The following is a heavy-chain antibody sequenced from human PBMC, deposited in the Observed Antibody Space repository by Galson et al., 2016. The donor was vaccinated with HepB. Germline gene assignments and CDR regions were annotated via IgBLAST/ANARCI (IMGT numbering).Heavy chain of an antibody. CDR3: ARAYYDFWSGYNHLNWFDP. Sequence: TLSLTCTVSGGSINSGGYYWSWIRQHPGKGLEWIGYIYYSGSTYYNPSLKSRVTISVDTSKNQFSPKLSSVTAADTAVYYCARAYYDFWSGYNHLNWFDPWGQGTLVTVFS. J-gene: IGHJ5*02. CDR2: IYYSGST. V-gene: IGHV4-31*03. D-gene: IGHD3-3*01. CDR1: GGSINSGGYY.